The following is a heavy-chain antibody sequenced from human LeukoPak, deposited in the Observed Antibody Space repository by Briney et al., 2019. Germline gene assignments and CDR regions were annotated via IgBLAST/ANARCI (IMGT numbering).Heavy chain of an antibody. CDR2: IGVAGNT. V-gene: IGHV3-13*04. J-gene: IGHJ4*02. CDR3: AGRGAGTGGDFYFDY. Sequence: GGSLRLSCAASGFSSSSYDMHWVRQATGKGLEWVSGIGVAGNTYYPGSVKGRFTISRENAKNSLYLQMNSLRAGDTAVCYCAGRGAGTGGDFYFDYWGQGTLVTVSS. CDR1: GFSSSSYD. D-gene: IGHD1-1*01.